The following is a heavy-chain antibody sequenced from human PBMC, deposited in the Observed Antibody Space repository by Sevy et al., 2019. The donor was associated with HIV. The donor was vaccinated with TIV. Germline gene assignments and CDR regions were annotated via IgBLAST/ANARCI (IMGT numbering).Heavy chain of an antibody. V-gene: IGHV4-34*01. CDR3: ARARGIHRAYYYYGMDV. J-gene: IGHJ6*02. Sequence: QSQTLSLTCAVYGGSFSGYYWSWIRQPPGKGLEWIGEINHSGSTNYNPSLKSRVTISVDTSKNQFSLKLSSVTAADTAVYYCARARGIHRAYYYYGMDVWGQGTTVTVSS. CDR2: INHSGST. D-gene: IGHD1-20*01. CDR1: GGSFSGYY.